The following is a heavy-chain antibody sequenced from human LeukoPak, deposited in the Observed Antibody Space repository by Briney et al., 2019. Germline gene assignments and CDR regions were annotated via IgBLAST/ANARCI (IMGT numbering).Heavy chain of an antibody. CDR2: IYHSGST. Sequence: LKPSETLSLTCAVYGGSFSGYYWSWIRQPPGKGLEWIGEIYHSGSTNYNPSLKSRVTISVDTSKNQFSLKLSSVTAADTAVYYCARRSVRGVIRYWGQGTLVTVSS. V-gene: IGHV4-34*01. CDR1: GGSFSGYY. CDR3: ARRSVRGVIRY. J-gene: IGHJ4*02. D-gene: IGHD3-10*01.